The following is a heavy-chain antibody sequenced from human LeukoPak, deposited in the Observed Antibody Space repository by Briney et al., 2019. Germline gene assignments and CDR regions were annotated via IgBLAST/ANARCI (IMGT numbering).Heavy chain of an antibody. V-gene: IGHV1-18*01. CDR2: ISAYNGNT. CDR1: GYTFTSYG. J-gene: IGHJ4*02. CDR3: ARAPPYDILTGYEFDY. D-gene: IGHD3-9*01. Sequence: ASVKVSCKASGYTFTSYGISWVRQAPGQGLEWMGWISAYNGNTNYAQKFQGRVTITADKSTSTAYMELSSLRSEDTAVYYCARAPPYDILTGYEFDYWGQGTLVTASS.